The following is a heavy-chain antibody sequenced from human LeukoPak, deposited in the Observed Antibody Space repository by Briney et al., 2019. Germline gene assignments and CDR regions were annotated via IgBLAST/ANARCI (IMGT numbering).Heavy chain of an antibody. CDR3: ARDQLAGDFAH. V-gene: IGHV4-61*02. CDR1: GGSISSGGYY. J-gene: IGHJ4*02. D-gene: IGHD4-17*01. Sequence: SQTLSLTCTVSGGSISSGGYYWSWIRQPAGKGLEWIGRIYTSGRTNYNPSLKSRVTMSVDTSKNQFSLKLSSVTAADTAVYYCARDQLAGDFAHWGQGTLVTVSS. CDR2: IYTSGRT.